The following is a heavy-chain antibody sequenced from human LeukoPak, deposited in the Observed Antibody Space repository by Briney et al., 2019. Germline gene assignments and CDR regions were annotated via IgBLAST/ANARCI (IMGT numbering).Heavy chain of an antibody. J-gene: IGHJ5*02. Sequence: SETLSLTCTVSGGSISSGDYYWSWIRQPPGKGLEWIGYIYYSGSTYYNPSLKSRVTISVDTSKNQFSLKLSSVTAADTAVYYRARDSRTLIDWFDPWGQGTLVTVSS. CDR2: IYYSGST. CDR1: GGSISSGDYY. CDR3: ARDSRTLIDWFDP. V-gene: IGHV4-30-4*01.